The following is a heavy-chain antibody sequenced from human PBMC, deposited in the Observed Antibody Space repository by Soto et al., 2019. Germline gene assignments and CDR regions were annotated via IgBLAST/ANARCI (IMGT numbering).Heavy chain of an antibody. J-gene: IGHJ4*02. V-gene: IGHV1-18*01. CDR1: GYTFTSFD. CDR2: ISAYNGNT. Sequence: GASVKVSCKTSGYTFTSFDINWVRQAPGQGLEWMGWISAYNGNTNYAQKLQGRVTMTTDTSTSTAYMELRSLRSDDTAVYYCARDSPPVDYWGQGTLVTVSS. CDR3: ARDSPPVDY.